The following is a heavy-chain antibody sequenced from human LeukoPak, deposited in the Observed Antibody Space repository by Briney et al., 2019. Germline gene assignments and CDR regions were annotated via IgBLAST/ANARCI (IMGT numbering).Heavy chain of an antibody. J-gene: IGHJ5*02. D-gene: IGHD3-10*01. Sequence: SETLSLTCTVSGGSISSSSYYWGWIRQPPGKGLEWIGSIYYSGSTYYNPSLKSRVTISVDTSKNQFSLKLSSVTAADTAVYYCARSMVRGVDWFDPWGQGTLVTVSS. CDR2: IYYSGST. CDR3: ARSMVRGVDWFDP. V-gene: IGHV4-39*01. CDR1: GGSISSSSYY.